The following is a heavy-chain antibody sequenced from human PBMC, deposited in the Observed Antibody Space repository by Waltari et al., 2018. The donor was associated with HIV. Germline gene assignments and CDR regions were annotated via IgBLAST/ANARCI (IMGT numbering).Heavy chain of an antibody. Sequence: VQLVQSGAEVKKPGASVKVSCKASGYTFTRYGISWVRQAPGQGLEWMGWIGTNNRNRNYARKFPVRVTMTTHTSTITSYMERRSLRSHDTAVYYCARYPEAFAWLLGPYYFDSWGQGTLVTVSS. J-gene: IGHJ4*02. CDR2: IGTNNRNR. D-gene: IGHD3-9*01. V-gene: IGHV1-18*01. CDR3: ARYPEAFAWLLGPYYFDS. CDR1: GYTFTRYG.